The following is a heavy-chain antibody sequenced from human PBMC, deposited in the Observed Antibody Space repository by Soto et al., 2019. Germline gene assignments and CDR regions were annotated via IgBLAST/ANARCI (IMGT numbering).Heavy chain of an antibody. CDR1: GFTFSIYT. J-gene: IGHJ4*02. Sequence: GGSLRLSCAGSGFTFSIYTMNWVRQAPGKGLEWVSSIDGGATDIHYTDSVKGRFTISRDESKNSLYLQMNSLKTDDTAAYYCTRDGPGAAAHDYWGQGTLVTVSS. CDR3: TRDGPGAAAHDY. CDR2: IDGGATDI. V-gene: IGHV3-21*04. D-gene: IGHD6-13*01.